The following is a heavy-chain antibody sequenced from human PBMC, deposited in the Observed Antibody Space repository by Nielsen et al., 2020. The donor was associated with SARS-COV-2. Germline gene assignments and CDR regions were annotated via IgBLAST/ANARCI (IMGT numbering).Heavy chain of an antibody. CDR2: ISWNGDST. D-gene: IGHD1-7*01. CDR3: AREGFGTGTTSSEFDY. J-gene: IGHJ4*02. Sequence: GESLKISCAASGFTFSNAWMSWVRQAPGKGLEWVSRISWNGDSTGYADSVKGRFTVSRDNAKNSLYLQMNSLRAEDTAFYHCAREGFGTGTTSSEFDYWGQGTLVTVS. CDR1: GFTFSNAW. V-gene: IGHV3-20*01.